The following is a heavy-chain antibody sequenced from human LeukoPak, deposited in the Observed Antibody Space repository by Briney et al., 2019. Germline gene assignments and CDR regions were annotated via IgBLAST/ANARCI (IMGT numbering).Heavy chain of an antibody. V-gene: IGHV4-34*01. CDR3: AREKRKYPVDY. Sequence: KPSETLSLTCAVYGGSFSGYYWSWIRQPPGKGLEWIGEINHSGSTNYNPSLKSRVTISVDTSKNQFSLKLSSVTAADTAVYYCAREKRKYPVDYWGQGTLVTVSS. CDR2: INHSGST. J-gene: IGHJ4*02. CDR1: GGSFSGYY.